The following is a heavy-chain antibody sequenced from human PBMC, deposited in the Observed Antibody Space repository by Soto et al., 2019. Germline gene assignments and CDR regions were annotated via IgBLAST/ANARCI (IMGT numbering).Heavy chain of an antibody. J-gene: IGHJ5*02. CDR2: ISSSSSYI. D-gene: IGHD3-3*01. Sequence: GGSLRLSCAASGFTFSSYSMNWVRQAPGKGLEWVSSISSSSSYIYYADSVKGRFTISRDNAKNSLYLQMNSLRAEDTAVYYCARDYRPRTIFGVVNWFDPWGQGTLVTVSS. CDR3: ARDYRPRTIFGVVNWFDP. V-gene: IGHV3-21*01. CDR1: GFTFSSYS.